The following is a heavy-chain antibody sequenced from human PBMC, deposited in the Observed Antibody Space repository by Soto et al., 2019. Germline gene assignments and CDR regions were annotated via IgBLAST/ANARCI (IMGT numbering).Heavy chain of an antibody. CDR3: ARECQGAAAGIDYYYYMDV. V-gene: IGHV3-33*01. D-gene: IGHD6-13*01. Sequence: GGSLRLSCAASGFTFSSYGMHWVRQAPGKGLEWVAVIWYDGSNKYYADSVKGRFTISRDNSKNKLYLQMNSLRAEDTAVYYCARECQGAAAGIDYYYYMDVWGKGTTVTVSS. CDR1: GFTFSSYG. CDR2: IWYDGSNK. J-gene: IGHJ6*03.